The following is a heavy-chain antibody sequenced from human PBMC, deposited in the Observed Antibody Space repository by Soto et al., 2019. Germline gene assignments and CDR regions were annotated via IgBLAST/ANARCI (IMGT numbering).Heavy chain of an antibody. D-gene: IGHD6-6*01. CDR1: GFTFSSYS. V-gene: IGHV3-21*01. CDR3: ARESIAARPDY. J-gene: IGHJ4*02. CDR2: ISSSSSYI. Sequence: GGSLRLSCAASGFTFSSYSVNWVRQAPGKGLEWVSSISSSSSYIYYADSVKGRFTISRDNAKNSLYLQMNSLRAEDTAVYYCARESIAARPDYWGQGTFVTVSS.